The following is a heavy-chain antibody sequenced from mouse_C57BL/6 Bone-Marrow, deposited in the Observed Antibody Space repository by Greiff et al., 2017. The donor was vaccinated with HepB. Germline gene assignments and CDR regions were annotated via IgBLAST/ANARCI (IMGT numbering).Heavy chain of an antibody. CDR1: GYTFTSYW. CDR3: ARGPHYDYGSSYVDY. V-gene: IGHV1-55*01. D-gene: IGHD1-1*01. CDR2: IYPGSGST. Sequence: QVQLQQPGAELVKPGASVKMSCKASGYTFTSYWITWVKQRPGQGLEWIGDIYPGSGSTNYNEKFKSKATLTVDTSSSTAYMQLSSLTSEDSAVYYCARGPHYDYGSSYVDYWGQGTTLTVSS. J-gene: IGHJ2*01.